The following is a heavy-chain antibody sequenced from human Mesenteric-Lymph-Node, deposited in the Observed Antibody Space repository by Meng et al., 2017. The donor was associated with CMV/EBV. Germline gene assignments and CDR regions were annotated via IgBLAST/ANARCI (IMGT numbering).Heavy chain of an antibody. D-gene: IGHD2-21*01. V-gene: IGHV3-48*03. CDR1: GFTFRYYE. Sequence: GESLKISCAASGFTFRYYEMNWVRQAPGKGLEWVSYISSSALTTDFADSVKGRFSISRDDVKNSLYLQMNSLRAEDTAVYYCARTVTYCGGDCYSYDAFDLWGQGTLVTVSS. CDR2: ISSSALTT. J-gene: IGHJ3*01. CDR3: ARTVTYCGGDCYSYDAFDL.